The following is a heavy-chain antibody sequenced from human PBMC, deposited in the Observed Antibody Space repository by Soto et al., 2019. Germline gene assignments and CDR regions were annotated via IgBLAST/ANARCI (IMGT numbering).Heavy chain of an antibody. CDR1: GFTFSSYS. D-gene: IGHD4-4*01. CDR3: ARDRDDYSTLLDY. J-gene: IGHJ4*02. V-gene: IGHV3-21*01. CDR2: ISSSSSYI. Sequence: EVQLVESGGGLVKPGGSLRLSCAASGFTFSSYSMNWVRQAPGKGLEWVSSISSSSSYIYYADSVKDRFTISRDNAKNSLYLQMNSLRAEDTAVYYCARDRDDYSTLLDYWGQGTLVTVSS.